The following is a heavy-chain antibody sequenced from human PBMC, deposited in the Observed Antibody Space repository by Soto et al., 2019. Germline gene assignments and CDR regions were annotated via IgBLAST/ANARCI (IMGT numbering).Heavy chain of an antibody. CDR1: GGTFSSYA. V-gene: IGHV1-69*12. CDR3: ASTDIVLVPAAMRADYYYGMDV. D-gene: IGHD2-2*01. Sequence: QVQLVQSGAEVKKPGSSVKVSCKASGGTFSSYAISWVRQAPGQGLEWMGGIIPIFGTANYAQKFHGRVTITADESTSTAYMELSSLRSEDTAAYYCASTDIVLVPAAMRADYYYGMDVWGQGTTVTVSS. J-gene: IGHJ6*02. CDR2: IIPIFGTA.